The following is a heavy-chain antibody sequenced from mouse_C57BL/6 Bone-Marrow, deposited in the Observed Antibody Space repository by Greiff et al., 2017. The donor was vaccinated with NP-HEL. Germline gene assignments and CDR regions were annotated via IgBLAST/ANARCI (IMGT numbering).Heavy chain of an antibody. Sequence: VQLQQSGPELVKPGASVKISCKASGYSFTGYYMNWVKQSPEKSLEWIGEINPSTGGTTYNQKFKAKATLTVDKSSSTAYMQLKSLTSEDSAVYYCARGGDYDFWFAYWGQGTLVTVSA. CDR2: INPSTGGT. CDR3: ARGGDYDFWFAY. J-gene: IGHJ3*01. D-gene: IGHD2-4*01. CDR1: GYSFTGYY. V-gene: IGHV1-42*01.